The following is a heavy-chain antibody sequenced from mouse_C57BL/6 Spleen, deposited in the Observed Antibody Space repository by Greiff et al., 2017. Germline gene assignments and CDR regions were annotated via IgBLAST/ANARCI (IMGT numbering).Heavy chain of an antibody. CDR2: IDPANGNT. V-gene: IGHV14-3*01. D-gene: IGHD2-2*01. Sequence: VQLKESVAELVRPGASVKLSCTASGFNIKNTYMHWVQQRPEQGLEWIGRIDPANGNTKYAPKFQGKATITADTSSNTAYLQLSSLTSEDTAIYYCARSGNYGYDYFDYWGQGTTLTVSS. J-gene: IGHJ2*01. CDR1: GFNIKNTY. CDR3: ARSGNYGYDYFDY.